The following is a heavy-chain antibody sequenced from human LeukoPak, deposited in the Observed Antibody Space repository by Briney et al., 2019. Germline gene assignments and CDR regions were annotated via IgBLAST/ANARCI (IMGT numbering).Heavy chain of an antibody. CDR1: GGSFSGYY. Sequence: SETLSLTCAVYGGSFSGYYWSWIRQPPGKGLEWIGEINHSGSTNYNPSLKSRVTISVDTSKNQFSLKLRSVTAADTAVYYCARQNSVYAIKWGQGTLVTVSS. V-gene: IGHV4-34*01. CDR3: ARQNSVYAIK. CDR2: INHSGST. D-gene: IGHD2-8*01. J-gene: IGHJ4*02.